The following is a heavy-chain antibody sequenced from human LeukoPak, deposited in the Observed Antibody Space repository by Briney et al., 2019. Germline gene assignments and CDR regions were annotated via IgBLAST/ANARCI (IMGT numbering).Heavy chain of an antibody. Sequence: SMKVSCKASGGTFSSYAISWVRQAPGQGLEWMGGIIPIFGTANYAQKFQGRVTITADESTSTAHMELSRLRSDDTAVYFCAREKMVGAPKLLDYWGQGTLVTVSS. D-gene: IGHD1-26*01. J-gene: IGHJ4*02. CDR3: AREKMVGAPKLLDY. CDR2: IIPIFGTA. CDR1: GGTFSSYA. V-gene: IGHV1-69*01.